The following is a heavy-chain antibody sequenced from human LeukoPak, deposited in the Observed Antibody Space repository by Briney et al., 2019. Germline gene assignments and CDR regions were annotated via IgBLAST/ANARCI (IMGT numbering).Heavy chain of an antibody. Sequence: ASVKVSCKASGYTFTGYYMHWVRQAPGQGLEWMGWINPNSGGTNYAQKFQGRVTMTRDTSISTAYMELSRLRSDDTAMYYCARPRRSGSYYLGPDAFDIWGQGTMVTVSS. J-gene: IGHJ3*02. CDR1: GYTFTGYY. D-gene: IGHD1-26*01. V-gene: IGHV1-2*02. CDR3: ARPRRSGSYYLGPDAFDI. CDR2: INPNSGGT.